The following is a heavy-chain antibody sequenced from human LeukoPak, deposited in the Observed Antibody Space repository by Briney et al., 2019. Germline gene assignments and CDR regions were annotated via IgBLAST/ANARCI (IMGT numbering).Heavy chain of an antibody. CDR2: ISGSGGST. D-gene: IGHD1-7*01. J-gene: IGHJ4*02. Sequence: GGSLRLSCAASGFAFSSYGMSWVRQAPGKGLEWVSAISGSGGSTYYADSVKGRFTICRDNSENTLYLQMNNLRAEDTAVYYCAKGVGNYYFDYWGQGTLVTVSS. CDR1: GFAFSSYG. V-gene: IGHV3-23*01. CDR3: AKGVGNYYFDY.